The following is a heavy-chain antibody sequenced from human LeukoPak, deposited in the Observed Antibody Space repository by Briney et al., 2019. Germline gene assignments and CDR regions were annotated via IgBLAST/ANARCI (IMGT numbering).Heavy chain of an antibody. J-gene: IGHJ3*02. Sequence: TGGSLRLSCAASGFAFDDYGMSGLRQAPGKGLECVSGINWNGGSTGYADPVKGRFTISRDNAKNSLYLQMNSLRAEDTALYYCARVTLVGAFDIWGQGTMVTVSS. CDR3: ARVTLVGAFDI. CDR2: INWNGGST. V-gene: IGHV3-20*04. D-gene: IGHD1-26*01. CDR1: GFAFDDYG.